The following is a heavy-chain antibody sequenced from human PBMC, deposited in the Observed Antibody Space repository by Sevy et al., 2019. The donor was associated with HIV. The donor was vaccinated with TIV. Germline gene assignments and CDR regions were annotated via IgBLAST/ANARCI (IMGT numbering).Heavy chain of an antibody. V-gene: IGHV1-24*01. J-gene: IGHJ6*02. CDR1: GYTLTELS. CDR2: FDPEDGET. CDR3: ATEDITMIPYGLDV. D-gene: IGHD3-22*01. Sequence: ASVKVSFKVSGYTLTELSMHWVRQPPGKGLEWMGRFDPEDGETNYAQKFLGRLTMTEDTSTDTDYMDLSSLKSEDTAVYYCATEDITMIPYGLDVWGQGTTVTVSS.